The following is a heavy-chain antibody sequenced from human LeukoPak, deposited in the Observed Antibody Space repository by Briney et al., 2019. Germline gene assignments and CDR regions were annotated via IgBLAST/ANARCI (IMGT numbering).Heavy chain of an antibody. J-gene: IGHJ5*02. CDR3: ARPYSSGWYVKNWFDP. V-gene: IGHV4-59*01. D-gene: IGHD6-19*01. CDR1: GGSISSYY. Sequence: SETLSLTCTVSGGSISSYYWSWIRQPPGKGLEWIGYIYYSGSTNYNPSLKSRVTISVDTSKNQFSLKLSSVTAADTAVYYCARPYSSGWYVKNWFDPWGQGTLVTVSS. CDR2: IYYSGST.